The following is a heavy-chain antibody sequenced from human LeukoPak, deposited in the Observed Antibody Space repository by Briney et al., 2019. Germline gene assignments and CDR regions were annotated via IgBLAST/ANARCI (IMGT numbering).Heavy chain of an antibody. CDR1: GYTFTSYG. CDR2: ISAYNGNT. CDR3: ARDLKMAYSSGRYSWGTGSSNDY. J-gene: IGHJ4*02. D-gene: IGHD6-19*01. V-gene: IGHV1-18*01. Sequence: ASVKVSCKASGYTFTSYGISWVRQAPGQGLEWMGWISAYNGNTNYAQKPQGRVTMTTDTSTSTAYMELRSLRSVDTAVYYCARDLKMAYSSGRYSWGTGSSNDYWGQGTLVTVSS.